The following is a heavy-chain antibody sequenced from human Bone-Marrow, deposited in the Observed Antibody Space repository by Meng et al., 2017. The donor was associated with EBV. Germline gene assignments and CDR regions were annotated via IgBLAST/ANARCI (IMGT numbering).Heavy chain of an antibody. D-gene: IGHD6-6*01. CDR2: IYHSGST. CDR1: GDSISSLNW. V-gene: IGHV4-4*02. CDR3: AREGGFYSSSPDY. J-gene: IGHJ4*02. Sequence: QVTREASGAVLVKLSETLSLTCTVSGDSISSLNWWSWVRQSPGKGLEWIGEIYHSGSTNYNPSLKSRVTISVDEPKNQFSLKLTSVTAADTAVYYCAREGGFYSSSPDYWGPGTLVTVSS.